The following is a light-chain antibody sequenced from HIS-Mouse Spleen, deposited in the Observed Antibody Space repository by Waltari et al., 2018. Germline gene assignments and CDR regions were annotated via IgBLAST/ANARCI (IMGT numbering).Light chain of an antibody. CDR1: SSDVGSYNL. V-gene: IGLV2-23*03. CDR3: CSYAGSSTFGV. CDR2: EGS. J-gene: IGLJ3*02. Sequence: QSALTQPASVSGSPGQSITISCTGTSSDVGSYNLVSWYQQPPGKAPKLMSSEGSKRPSGVSTRFSGSKSGHTASLTISGLQAEDEADYYCCSYAGSSTFGVFGGGPKLTVL.